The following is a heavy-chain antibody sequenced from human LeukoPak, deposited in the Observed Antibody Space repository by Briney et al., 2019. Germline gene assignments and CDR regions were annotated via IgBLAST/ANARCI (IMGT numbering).Heavy chain of an antibody. V-gene: IGHV3-30*04. D-gene: IGHD5-18*01. CDR1: GFTFSSYA. Sequence: GGSLRLSCAASGFTFSSYAMHWVRQAPGKGLEWVAVISYDGNNKYYTDSVKGRFTISRDNSKNTLYLQMNSLRAEDTAVYYCAKAPANYVDTAMGTFDYWGQGTLVTVSS. CDR3: AKAPANYVDTAMGTFDY. J-gene: IGHJ4*02. CDR2: ISYDGNNK.